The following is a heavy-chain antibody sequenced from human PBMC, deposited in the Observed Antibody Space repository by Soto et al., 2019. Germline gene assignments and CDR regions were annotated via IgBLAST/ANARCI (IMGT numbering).Heavy chain of an antibody. Sequence: QVQLVQSGAEVKKPGASVRVSCKASGYTFTSYYIHWVRQAPGQGPEWMGMISPSSGGTDYAQKSQGSITVXGDTSTSTVYMELSSLRSEDTAVYFCTRSIITTAGTDAFDLWGQGTLVTVSS. CDR2: ISPSSGGT. J-gene: IGHJ3*01. CDR1: GYTFTSYY. D-gene: IGHD1-1*01. CDR3: TRSIITTAGTDAFDL. V-gene: IGHV1-46*03.